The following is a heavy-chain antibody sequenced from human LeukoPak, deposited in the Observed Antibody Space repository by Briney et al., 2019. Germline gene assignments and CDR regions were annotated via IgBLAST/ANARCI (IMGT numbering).Heavy chain of an antibody. V-gene: IGHV3-53*01. CDR2: IYKDGRT. CDR1: GFIVSSNY. D-gene: IGHD6-19*01. CDR3: ARDSVAVAGWY. J-gene: IGHJ4*02. Sequence: GGSPRLFCAASGFIVSSNYMTWVRQAPGKGLEWVSVIYKDGRTFYADSVKGRFTISRDNAKNSLYLQMNSLRAEDTAVYYCARDSVAVAGWYWGQGTLVTVSS.